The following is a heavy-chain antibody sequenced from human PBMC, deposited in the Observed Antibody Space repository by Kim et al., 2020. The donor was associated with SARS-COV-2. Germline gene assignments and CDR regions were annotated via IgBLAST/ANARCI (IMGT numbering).Heavy chain of an antibody. CDR2: TYYRSKWFT. CDR3: TRGNLGFTWDEYFQH. D-gene: IGHD1-1*01. J-gene: IGHJ1*01. V-gene: IGHV6-1*01. Sequence: SQTLSLTCAISGDSISSNSAVWNWIRQSPSRGLEWLGRTYYRSKWFTNYTVSMESRITINPDTSKNQFSLQLSSVTPEDTAVYYCTRGNLGFTWDEYFQHWGQGTLVTISS. CDR1: GDSISSNSAV.